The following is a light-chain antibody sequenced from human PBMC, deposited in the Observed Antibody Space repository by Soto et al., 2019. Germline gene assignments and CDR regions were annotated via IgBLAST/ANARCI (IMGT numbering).Light chain of an antibody. J-gene: IGKJ5*01. CDR2: DAS. Sequence: EVVMTQSPATLSVSPGERVTLSCRASQSIRTSLAWYQQKPGQAPRLVIFDASNRANGVPARFGGSGSGTDFTLTINSLEPEDFAVYYCQQRNVWPPITFGQGTRLEIK. V-gene: IGKV3-11*01. CDR3: QQRNVWPPIT. CDR1: QSIRTS.